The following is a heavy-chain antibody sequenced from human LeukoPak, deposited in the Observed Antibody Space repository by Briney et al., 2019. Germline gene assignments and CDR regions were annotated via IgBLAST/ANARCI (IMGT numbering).Heavy chain of an antibody. D-gene: IGHD3-3*01. V-gene: IGHV4-4*07. CDR3: ARSPHYDFWSGYFP. CDR2: IYTSGST. CDR1: GGSISSYY. Sequence: SETPSLTCTVSGGSISSYYWSWIRQPAGKGLEWIGRIYTSGSTNYNPSLKSRVTMSVDTSKNQFSLKLSSVTAADTAVYYCARSPHYDFWSGYFPWGQGTLVTVSS. J-gene: IGHJ5*02.